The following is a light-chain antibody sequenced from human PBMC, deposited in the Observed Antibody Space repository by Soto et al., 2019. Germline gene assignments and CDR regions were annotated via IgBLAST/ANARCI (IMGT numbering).Light chain of an antibody. CDR3: QLYNLWPTPT. J-gene: IGKJ5*01. V-gene: IGKV3-15*01. CDR2: GSS. CDR1: QSVRNCL. Sequence: EIVLTQRPGTLYLSPGESATLSCSASQSVRNCLLAWDQQKPGQAPRLLIYGSSTRATGIPARFSGSGSGTELTLTISSLQSEAFAVYYCQLYNLWPTPTFGPGTRLEIK.